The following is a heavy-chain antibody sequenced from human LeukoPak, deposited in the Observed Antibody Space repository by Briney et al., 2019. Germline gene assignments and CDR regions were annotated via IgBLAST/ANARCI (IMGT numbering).Heavy chain of an antibody. CDR2: ISAYNGNT. J-gene: IGHJ4*02. CDR1: GYTFTSYG. Sequence: ASVKVSCKASGYTFTSYGISWVRQAPGQGLEWMGWISAYNGNTNYAQKLQGRVTMTTDTSTSTAYMELRSLRSDNTAVYYCARKYCSSTSCSDELDDYWGRGTLVTVSS. V-gene: IGHV1-18*04. D-gene: IGHD2-2*01. CDR3: ARKYCSSTSCSDELDDY.